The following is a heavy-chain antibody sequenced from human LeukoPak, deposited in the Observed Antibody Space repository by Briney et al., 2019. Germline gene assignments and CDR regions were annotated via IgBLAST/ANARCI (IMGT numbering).Heavy chain of an antibody. V-gene: IGHV3-30*02. CDR1: GFTFSSYA. D-gene: IGHD6-13*01. CDR2: IRYDGSNK. Sequence: GGSLRLSCAASGFTFSSYAMSWVRQAPGKGLDWVAFIRYDGSNKYYADSVKGRFTISRDNSKNTLYLQMNSLRAEDTAVYYCAKDATHIAAAGPDYYYYYMDVWGRGTTVTVSS. J-gene: IGHJ6*03. CDR3: AKDATHIAAAGPDYYYYYMDV.